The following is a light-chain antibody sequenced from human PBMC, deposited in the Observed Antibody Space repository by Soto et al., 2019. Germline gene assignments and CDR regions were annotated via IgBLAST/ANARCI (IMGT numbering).Light chain of an antibody. Sequence: QSVLTQPRSVSGSPGQSVTISCTGTSSDVGDYNYVSWYQQHPGKAPKLLIYAVNMRPSGVPDRFSGSKSGNTASLTISGPQAEDEADYSCCSYAGSYTWVFGRGTKLTVL. J-gene: IGLJ3*02. CDR2: AVN. CDR1: SSDVGDYNY. V-gene: IGLV2-11*01. CDR3: CSYAGSYTWV.